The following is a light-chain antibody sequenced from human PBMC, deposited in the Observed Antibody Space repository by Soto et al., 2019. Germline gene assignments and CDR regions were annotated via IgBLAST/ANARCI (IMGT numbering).Light chain of an antibody. CDR1: SSDVGGYYP. CDR2: EVN. CDR3: CSYAGDTTFFV. J-gene: IGLJ1*01. Sequence: QSALTQPASMSGSPGQSITISCTGTSSDVGGYYPVSWFQQHPGKAPKLIIYEVNKRPSGVSDRFSGSKSGNTASLTISGLQAADEAEYYCCSYAGDTTFFVFGTGTKLTVL. V-gene: IGLV2-23*02.